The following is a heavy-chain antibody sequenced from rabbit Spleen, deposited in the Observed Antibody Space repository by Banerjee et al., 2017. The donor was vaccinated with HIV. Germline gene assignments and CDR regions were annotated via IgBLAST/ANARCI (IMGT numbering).Heavy chain of an antibody. Sequence: QEQLVESGGGLVQPGGSLKLSCKASGFDFSVYGLSWVRQTPGKGLEWIGYIEPIFGRTYYASWVDGRFTISSHNAQNTLYLQLNSLTAADTATYFCARDGAGGSYFALWGPGTLVTVS. D-gene: IGHD8-1*01. V-gene: IGHV1S47*01. J-gene: IGHJ4*01. CDR1: GFDFSVYG. CDR3: ARDGAGGSYFAL. CDR2: IEPIFGRT.